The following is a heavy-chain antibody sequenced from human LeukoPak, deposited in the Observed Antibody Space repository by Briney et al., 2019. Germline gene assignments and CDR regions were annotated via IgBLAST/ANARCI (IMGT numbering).Heavy chain of an antibody. CDR1: GGSISSYY. D-gene: IGHD3-22*01. J-gene: IGHJ5*02. CDR2: IYYSGST. Sequence: PSETLSLTCTASGGSISSYYWSWIRQPPGKGLEWIGYIYYSGSTNYNPSLKSRVTISVDTSKNQFSLKLSSVTAADTAVYYCATMPYYYDSSGYYYWFDPWGQGTLVTVSS. CDR3: ATMPYYYDSSGYYYWFDP. V-gene: IGHV4-59*01.